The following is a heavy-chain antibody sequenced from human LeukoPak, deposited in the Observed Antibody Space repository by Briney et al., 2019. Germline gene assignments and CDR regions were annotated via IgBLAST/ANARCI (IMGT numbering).Heavy chain of an antibody. V-gene: IGHV3-30*18. CDR2: ISYDGSNK. Sequence: PGRSLRLSCAASGFTFSSYGMHWVRQAPGKGLEWVAVISYDGSNKYYADSVKGRFTISRDNSKNTLYLQMNSLRAEDTAVYYCAEIVAISGRPREGFDHWGQGTLVTVSS. J-gene: IGHJ4*02. D-gene: IGHD1-26*01. CDR3: AEIVAISGRPREGFDH. CDR1: GFTFSSYG.